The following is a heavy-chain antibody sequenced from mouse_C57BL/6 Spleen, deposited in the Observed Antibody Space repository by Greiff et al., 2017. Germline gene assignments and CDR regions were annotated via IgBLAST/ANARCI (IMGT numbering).Heavy chain of an antibody. CDR2: IDPSDSET. V-gene: IGHV1-52*01. CDR3: GRHGSSYWYFDV. CDR1: GYTFTSYW. D-gene: IGHD1-1*01. Sequence: VQLQQPGAELVRPGSSVKLSCKASGYTFTSYWMHWVKQRPIQGLEWIGNIDPSDSETPYNQKFKDKATLTVDKSSSTAYMQLSSLTSDDSAVYYCGRHGSSYWYFDVWGTGTTVTVSS. J-gene: IGHJ1*03.